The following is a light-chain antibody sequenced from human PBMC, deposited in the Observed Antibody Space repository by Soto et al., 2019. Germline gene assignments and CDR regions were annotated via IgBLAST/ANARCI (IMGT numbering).Light chain of an antibody. CDR3: HQYNDWPPA. CDR1: KSVSRY. CDR2: DAS. J-gene: IGKJ1*01. Sequence: EIVMTQSPASLSVSPGARVPLSWTASKSVSRYLAWYPQLPGQAPRLLIYDASTRATGIPARFSGSGSGTEFTLTISSLQSEDFAVFYCHQYNDWPPAFGQGTKVVIK. V-gene: IGKV3-15*01.